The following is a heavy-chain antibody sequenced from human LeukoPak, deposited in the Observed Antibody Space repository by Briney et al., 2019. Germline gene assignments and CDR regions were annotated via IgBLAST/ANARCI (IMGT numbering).Heavy chain of an antibody. CDR2: LYYSGST. J-gene: IGHJ6*02. CDR3: ARHGRGRLRGSGYGMDD. V-gene: IGHV4-39*01. D-gene: IGHD4-23*01. Sequence: SEALSLPCTVSGGSISSSIYYWRCIRPPPGKGLEWSGNLYYSGSTYYNPSLKSRVTISVDTSKNQFSLKLSSVTAADTAVYYCARHGRGRLRGSGYGMDDWGQGTTVTVSS. CDR1: GGSISSSIYY.